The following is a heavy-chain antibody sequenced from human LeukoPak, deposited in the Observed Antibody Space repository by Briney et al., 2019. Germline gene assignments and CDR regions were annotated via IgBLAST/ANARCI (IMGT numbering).Heavy chain of an antibody. CDR1: GFTFSIYD. V-gene: IGHV3-23*01. CDR2: ISGSGDSK. CDR3: AKGNWNDD. Sequence: PGGSLRLSCAASGFTFSIYDMTWVRQAPGKGLEWVSVISGSGDSKYYADSVKVRFTISRDNSKNTLYLQMNSLRADDTAVYYCAKGNWNDDWGQGTLVVVSS. J-gene: IGHJ5*02.